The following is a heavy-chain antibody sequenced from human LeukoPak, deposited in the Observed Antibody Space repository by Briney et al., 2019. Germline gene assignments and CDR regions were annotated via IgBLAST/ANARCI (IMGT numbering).Heavy chain of an antibody. J-gene: IGHJ4*02. V-gene: IGHV1-69*13. D-gene: IGHD3-16*02. CDR3: ARAQTYYDYVWGSYRYTYFDY. CDR1: GGTFSSYA. CDR2: IIPIFGTA. Sequence: SVKVSCKASGGTFSSYAISWVRQAPGQGLEWVGGIIPIFGTANYAQKFQGRVTITADESTSTAYMELSSLRSEDTAVYYCARAQTYYDYVWGSYRYTYFDYWGQGTLVTVSS.